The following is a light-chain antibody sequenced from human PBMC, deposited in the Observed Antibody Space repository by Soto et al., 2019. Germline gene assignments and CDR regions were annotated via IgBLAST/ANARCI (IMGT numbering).Light chain of an antibody. J-gene: IGKJ5*01. Sequence: MTQSPSSLSASVGDRVTIPCRASQSISSFLNWYQQKPGKAPKLLIYAASFLQSGVPSRFSGSGSGTDFTLTITSLQPEDFATYYCQQSFNTPINFGQGTRLEIK. CDR1: QSISSF. V-gene: IGKV1-39*01. CDR3: QQSFNTPIN. CDR2: AAS.